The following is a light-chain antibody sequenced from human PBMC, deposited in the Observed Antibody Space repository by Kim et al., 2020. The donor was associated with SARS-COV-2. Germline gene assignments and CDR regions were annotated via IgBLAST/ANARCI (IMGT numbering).Light chain of an antibody. Sequence: SPGERATLSCRASQSVSSNYLAWYQQKPGQAPRLLIHGASIRATGIPDRFSGSGSGTDFTLTISRLEPEDFAVYCCQQYGRTPWTFGQGTKVDI. V-gene: IGKV3-20*01. J-gene: IGKJ1*01. CDR2: GAS. CDR1: QSVSSNY. CDR3: QQYGRTPWT.